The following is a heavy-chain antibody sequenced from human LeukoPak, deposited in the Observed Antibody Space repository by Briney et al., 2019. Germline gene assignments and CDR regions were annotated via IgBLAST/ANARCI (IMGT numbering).Heavy chain of an antibody. V-gene: IGHV3-23*01. CDR1: GFTFSSYA. J-gene: IGHJ4*02. CDR3: ARNNINDYGDYALGYY. Sequence: GGSLRLSCAASGFTFSSYAMSWVRQAPGKGLEWVSAISGSGGSTYYADSVKGRFTISRDNSKNTLYLQMNSLRAEDTAVYYCARNNINDYGDYALGYYWGQGTLVTVSS. D-gene: IGHD4-17*01. CDR2: ISGSGGST.